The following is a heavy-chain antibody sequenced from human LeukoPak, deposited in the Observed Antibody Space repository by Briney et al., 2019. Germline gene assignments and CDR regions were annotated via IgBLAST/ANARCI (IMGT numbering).Heavy chain of an antibody. CDR3: AGRGQRYFRD. J-gene: IGHJ1*01. CDR2: IYGIENT. CDR1: ADSITSGY. V-gene: IGHV4-59*08. Sequence: SQTLSLTCSISADSITSGYWSWIRQPPGKGLEWIGYIYGIENTDYNPSLKSRVTISLDTSKNQLSLNLTAVTAADTAVYYCAGRGQRYFRDWGQGTLVTVSS.